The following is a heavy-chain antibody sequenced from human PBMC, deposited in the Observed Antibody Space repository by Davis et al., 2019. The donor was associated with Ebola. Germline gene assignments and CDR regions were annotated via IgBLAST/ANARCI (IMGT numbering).Heavy chain of an antibody. Sequence: GGSLRLSCEASGFTVSSYYMNWVRQAPGKGLEWVSAISGSGGSTYYADSVKGRFTISRDKSNNSLYLDMNSLRVDDTAVYYCATTQWLREFDNWGQGTLVTVSS. CDR2: ISGSGGST. J-gene: IGHJ4*02. V-gene: IGHV3-23*01. D-gene: IGHD6-19*01. CDR1: GFTVSSYY. CDR3: ATTQWLREFDN.